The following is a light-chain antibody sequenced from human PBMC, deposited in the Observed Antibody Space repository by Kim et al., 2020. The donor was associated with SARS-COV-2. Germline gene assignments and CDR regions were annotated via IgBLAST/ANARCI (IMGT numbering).Light chain of an antibody. J-gene: IGLJ3*02. Sequence: QTAPLTWPGNRTTSGFQGAAWVQQHQGHPPKVLSYRNDSRPSGISERFSASRSGTTASLTISGLQSEDEADYYCLAWDSRLATWVFGGGTMLTVL. CDR2: RND. CDR3: LAWDSRLATWV. CDR1: RTTSGFQG. V-gene: IGLV10-54*01.